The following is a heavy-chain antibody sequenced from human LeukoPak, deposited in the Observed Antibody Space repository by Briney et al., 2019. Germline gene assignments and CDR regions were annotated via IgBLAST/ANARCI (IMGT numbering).Heavy chain of an antibody. V-gene: IGHV5-51*01. J-gene: IGHJ6*02. CDR2: IYPGDSDT. CDR3: AIPGYYGSGSNYGMDV. Sequence: GESLKISCKGSGYSFTSYCIGWVRQMPGKGLEWMAIIYPGDSDTRYSPSFQGQVTISADKSISTAYLQWSSLKASDTAMYYCAIPGYYGSGSNYGMDVWGQGTTVTVSS. CDR1: GYSFTSYC. D-gene: IGHD3-10*01.